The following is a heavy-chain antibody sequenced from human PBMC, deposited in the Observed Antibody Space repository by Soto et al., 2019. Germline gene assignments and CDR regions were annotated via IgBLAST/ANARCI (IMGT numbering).Heavy chain of an antibody. J-gene: IGHJ3*02. CDR2: IYSGGST. CDR3: ARDNSSGSGWAFDI. CDR1: GFTVSSNY. Sequence: GGSLRLSCAASGFTVSSNYMSWVRQAPGKGLEWVSVIYSGGSTYYADSVKGRFTISRDNSKNTLYLQMNSLRAEDTAVYYCARDNSSGSGWAFDIWGQGTMVTVSS. D-gene: IGHD6-19*01. V-gene: IGHV3-53*01.